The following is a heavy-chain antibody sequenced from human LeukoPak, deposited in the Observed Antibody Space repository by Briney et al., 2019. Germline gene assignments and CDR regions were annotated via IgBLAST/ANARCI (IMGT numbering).Heavy chain of an antibody. CDR1: GFTFSSYG. D-gene: IGHD2-15*01. J-gene: IGHJ4*02. CDR2: IKQDGSAK. V-gene: IGHV3-7*03. Sequence: GGSLRLSCAASGFTFSSYGMHWVRQAPGKGLEWVANIKQDGSAKPYVDSVKGRFTISRDNAKNSLFLQMNSLRAEDTAVYYCARDNGWSADFWGQGTLVTVSS. CDR3: ARDNGWSADF.